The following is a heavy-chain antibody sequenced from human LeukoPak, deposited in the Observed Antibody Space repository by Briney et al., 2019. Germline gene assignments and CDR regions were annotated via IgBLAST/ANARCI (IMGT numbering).Heavy chain of an antibody. J-gene: IGHJ4*02. D-gene: IGHD2-15*01. V-gene: IGHV3-21*01. CDR1: GFTFSSYS. CDR2: IGSSSSFM. Sequence: GGSLRLSCAASGFTFSSYSMNWVRQAPGKGLEWVSSIGSSSSFMYYADSVKGRFTISRGNANNSLYLQMNSLRAEDTAVYYCARDVGEVFDYWGQGTLVTVSS. CDR3: ARDVGEVFDY.